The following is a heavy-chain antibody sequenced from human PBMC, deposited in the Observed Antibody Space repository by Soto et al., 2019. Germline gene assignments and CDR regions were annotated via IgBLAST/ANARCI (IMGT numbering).Heavy chain of an antibody. CDR1: GGSLRNSV. J-gene: IGHJ4*02. V-gene: IGHV1-69*01. CDR2: VIPILGTA. CDR3: ARLGHPGH. Sequence: QVQLVQSGAEVKKPGSSVKVSCTASGGSLRNSVISWVRQAPAQRLEWMGGVIPILGTATYAQTFQGRVTFTAAEATSTPYMALSSLSPDDTAVYYCARLGHPGHWGPGTLVIVSS.